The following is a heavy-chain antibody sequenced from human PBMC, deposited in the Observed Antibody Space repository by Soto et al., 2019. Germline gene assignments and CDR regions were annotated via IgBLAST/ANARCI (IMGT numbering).Heavy chain of an antibody. Sequence: PSETLSLTCAVYGGSFSGYYWSWIRQPPGKGLEWIGEINHSGSTNYNPSLKSRVTISVDTSKNQFSLKLSSVTAADTAVYYCAREEVWFGESHWFDPWGQGTLVTVSS. CDR3: AREEVWFGESHWFDP. CDR1: GGSFSGYY. D-gene: IGHD3-10*01. J-gene: IGHJ5*02. CDR2: INHSGST. V-gene: IGHV4-34*01.